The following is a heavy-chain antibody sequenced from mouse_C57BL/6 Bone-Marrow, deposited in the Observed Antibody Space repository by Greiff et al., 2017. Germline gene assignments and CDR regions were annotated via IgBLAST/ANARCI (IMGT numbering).Heavy chain of an antibody. Sequence: QVTLKESGAELARPGASVKLSCKASGYTFTSYGISWVKQRTGQGLEWIGEIYPRSGNTYYNEKFKGKATLTADKSSSTAYMELRSLTSEDSAVYFCASRGWLSFDYWGQGTTLTVSS. D-gene: IGHD2-3*01. CDR2: IYPRSGNT. CDR3: ASRGWLSFDY. V-gene: IGHV1-81*01. CDR1: GYTFTSYG. J-gene: IGHJ2*01.